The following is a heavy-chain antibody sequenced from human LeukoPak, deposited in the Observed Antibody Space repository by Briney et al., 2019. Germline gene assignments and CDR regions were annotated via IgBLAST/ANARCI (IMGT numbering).Heavy chain of an antibody. CDR1: GYSISSGYY. CDR2: IYHSGST. D-gene: IGHD2-2*01. J-gene: IGHJ5*02. V-gene: IGHV4-38-2*01. CDR3: ARLRGYIVVVPAANNWFDP. Sequence: PSETLSLTCAVSGYSISSGYYWGWIRQPPGKGLEWIGSIYHSGSTYYNPSLESRVTISVDTSKNQFSLKLSSVTAADTAVYYCARLRGYIVVVPAANNWFDPWGQGTLVTVSS.